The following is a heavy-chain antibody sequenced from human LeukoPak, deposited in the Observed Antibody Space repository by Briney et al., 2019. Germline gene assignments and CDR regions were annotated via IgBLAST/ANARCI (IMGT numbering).Heavy chain of an antibody. Sequence: AETLSLTCTVSGGSISSSSYYWGWIRQPPGKGLEWIVSIFYTETTYYNPSLKSRVTISVDTYKNQFSLKLSSVTAADTAVYYCARWASMVRGVIPDIPSYNFDYWGQGTLVTVSS. CDR1: GGSISSSSYY. D-gene: IGHD3-10*01. CDR3: ARWASMVRGVIPDIPSYNFDY. V-gene: IGHV4-39*01. CDR2: IFYTETT. J-gene: IGHJ4*02.